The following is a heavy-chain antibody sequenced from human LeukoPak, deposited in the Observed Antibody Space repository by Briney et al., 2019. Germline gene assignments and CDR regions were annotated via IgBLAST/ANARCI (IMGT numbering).Heavy chain of an antibody. Sequence: GGSLRLSCAASVFTLDNYSMMWVRQVRGKGLEWISLISWNSGTIGYADSVKGRFTISRDNANNFLYLQMNSLRAEDTALYYCARAYKDRSLAGKKEFFQHWGQGTLVTVSS. CDR1: VFTLDNYS. D-gene: IGHD6-19*01. CDR2: ISWNSGTI. J-gene: IGHJ1*01. V-gene: IGHV3-9*01. CDR3: ARAYKDRSLAGKKEFFQH.